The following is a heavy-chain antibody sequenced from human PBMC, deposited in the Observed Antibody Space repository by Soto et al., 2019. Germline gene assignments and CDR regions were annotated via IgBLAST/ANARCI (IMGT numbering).Heavy chain of an antibody. J-gene: IGHJ4*02. Sequence: QVQLQQWGAGLLKPSETLSLTCAVYGGSFSGYYWSWIRQPPGKGLEWIGEINHSGSTNYNPSLKSRVTISVDTPKNQCSRKLSSVTAADAAVYYCARWGSCWYYFDYWGQGTLVTVSS. CDR1: GGSFSGYY. CDR3: ARWGSCWYYFDY. V-gene: IGHV4-34*01. D-gene: IGHD6-19*01. CDR2: INHSGST.